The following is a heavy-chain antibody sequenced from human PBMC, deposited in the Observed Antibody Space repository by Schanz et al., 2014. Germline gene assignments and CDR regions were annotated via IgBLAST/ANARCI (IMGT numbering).Heavy chain of an antibody. CDR1: GYTFTTYY. CDR2: INPSGGST. V-gene: IGHV1-46*01. Sequence: QVQLVQSGAEAKKPGVSVKVSCKASGYTFTTYYIYWVRQAPGQGREWMGKINPSGGSTSYAQKFQGRVTMTTDSSTSTAYMELRNVIYDDTAVYYCARETTIIAGGAFDVWGQGTMVTVSS. CDR3: ARETTIIAGGAFDV. D-gene: IGHD3-9*01. J-gene: IGHJ3*01.